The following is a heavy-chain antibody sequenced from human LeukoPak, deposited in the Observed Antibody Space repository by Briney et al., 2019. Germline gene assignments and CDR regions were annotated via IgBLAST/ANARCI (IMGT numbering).Heavy chain of an antibody. Sequence: GGSLRLSCAASGLTFSDYAMSWVRQTPGRGLEWVANINQDGRDKFYVDSVRGRFIISRDNARNSLYLQVNSLRVDDTGVYYCTRDHLYGSGSHDYWGQGTLVTVSS. CDR1: GLTFSDYA. CDR3: TRDHLYGSGSHDY. D-gene: IGHD3-10*01. V-gene: IGHV3-7*01. CDR2: INQDGRDK. J-gene: IGHJ4*02.